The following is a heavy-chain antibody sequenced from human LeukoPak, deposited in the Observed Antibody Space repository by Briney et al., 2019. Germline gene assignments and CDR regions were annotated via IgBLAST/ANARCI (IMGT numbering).Heavy chain of an antibody. V-gene: IGHV3-30*02. Sequence: GGSLRLSCAASGFTFSSYGMHWVRQAPGKGLEWVAFIRYDESKTYYADSVRGRFTISRDNSKNTLYLQMNGLRLEDTAIYYCAKGYGSSHFDYWGQGALVAVSS. CDR3: AKGYGSSHFDY. D-gene: IGHD4-17*01. CDR2: IRYDESKT. CDR1: GFTFSSYG. J-gene: IGHJ4*02.